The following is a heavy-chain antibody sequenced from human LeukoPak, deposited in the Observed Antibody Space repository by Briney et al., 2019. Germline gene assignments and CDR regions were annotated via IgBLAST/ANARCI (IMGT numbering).Heavy chain of an antibody. Sequence: GGSLRLSCTSSGFDFNTFAMNWVRQAPGKGLEWVSGISASGSRTYYGRAAKGRFTISRDDSKNMLFLDMNNLRAEDTARYFCARDRSPHYYDSSGYGAFNVWGQGTMVTVSS. V-gene: IGHV3-23*01. J-gene: IGHJ3*01. CDR2: ISASGSRT. D-gene: IGHD3-22*01. CDR3: ARDRSPHYYDSSGYGAFNV. CDR1: GFDFNTFA.